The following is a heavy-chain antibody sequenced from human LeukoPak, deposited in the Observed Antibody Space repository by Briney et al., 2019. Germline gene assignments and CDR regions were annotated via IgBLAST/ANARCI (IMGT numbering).Heavy chain of an antibody. Sequence: GGSLRLSCAASGFTISSYGMSWVRQAPGKGLEWVSAISGSDGSTYYADSVKGRFTISRDKSKNTLYLQLNSLRAEDTAVYYCAKEEYSGSLLTLDYWGQGTLVTVSS. J-gene: IGHJ4*02. CDR3: AKEEYSGSLLTLDY. CDR1: GFTISSYG. CDR2: ISGSDGST. V-gene: IGHV3-23*01. D-gene: IGHD1-26*01.